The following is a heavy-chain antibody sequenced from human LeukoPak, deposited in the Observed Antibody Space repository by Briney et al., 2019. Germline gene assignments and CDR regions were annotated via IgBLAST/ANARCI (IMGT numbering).Heavy chain of an antibody. CDR3: ARDAESSGSYYFDY. Sequence: ASVKVSCKASGYTFTGYYMYWVRQAPGQGLEWMGRINPNSGGINYAQKFQGRVTMTRDTSISTVYMELSRLRSDDTAAYYCARDAESSGSYYFDYWGQGTLVTVSS. V-gene: IGHV1-2*06. CDR1: GYTFTGYY. D-gene: IGHD1-26*01. J-gene: IGHJ4*02. CDR2: INPNSGGI.